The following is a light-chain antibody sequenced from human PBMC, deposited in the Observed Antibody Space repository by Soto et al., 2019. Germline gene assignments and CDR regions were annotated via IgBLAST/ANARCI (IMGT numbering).Light chain of an antibody. Sequence: EIVLTQSPATLSLSPVERATLSCMASQSVSSYLAWYQQKPGQAPRLLIYDASNRATGIPARFSGSGSGTDFTLTISSLEPEDFAVYYCQQHGSWGITFGPGTKVDIK. CDR1: QSVSSY. V-gene: IGKV3-11*01. CDR2: DAS. CDR3: QQHGSWGIT. J-gene: IGKJ3*01.